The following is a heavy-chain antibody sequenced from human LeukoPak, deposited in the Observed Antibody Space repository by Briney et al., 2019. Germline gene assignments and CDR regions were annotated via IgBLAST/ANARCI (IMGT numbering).Heavy chain of an antibody. J-gene: IGHJ3*02. Sequence: GGSLRLSCAASGFTFSSYSMNWVRQAPGKGLEWVSYISSSSTIYYADSVKGRFTISRDNAKNSLYLQMNSLRAEDTAVYYCARIGYYDSSGYYPPPDAFDIWGQGTMVTVSS. CDR3: ARIGYYDSSGYYPPPDAFDI. CDR1: GFTFSSYS. V-gene: IGHV3-48*01. CDR2: ISSSSTI. D-gene: IGHD3-22*01.